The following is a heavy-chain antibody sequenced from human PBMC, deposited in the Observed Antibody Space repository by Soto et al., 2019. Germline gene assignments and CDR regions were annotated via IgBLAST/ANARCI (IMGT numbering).Heavy chain of an antibody. Sequence: GGSLRLSCAASGFTFSSYGMHWVRQAPGKGLEWVAVIWYDGSNKYYADSVKGRFTISRDNSKNTLYLQMNSLRAEDTAVYYCARDPGIAVPYNWFDPWGQGTLVTVSS. CDR1: GFTFSSYG. CDR3: ARDPGIAVPYNWFDP. J-gene: IGHJ5*02. CDR2: IWYDGSNK. V-gene: IGHV3-33*01. D-gene: IGHD6-19*01.